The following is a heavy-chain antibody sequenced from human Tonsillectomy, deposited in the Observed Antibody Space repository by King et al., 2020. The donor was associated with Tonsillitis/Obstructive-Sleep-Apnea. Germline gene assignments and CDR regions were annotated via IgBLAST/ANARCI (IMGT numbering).Heavy chain of an antibody. V-gene: IGHV7-4-1*02. Sequence: QLVQSGSELKKPGASVKVSCKASGYTFTNYAINWVRQAPGQGLEWMGWINTNTGNPTYAQGFTGRFVFSLDTSVSTAYLQISSLKAEDTAVYYCAREEGYYDSSGYYYYYYYLDVWGKGTTVTVSS. CDR3: AREEGYYDSSGYYYYYYYLDV. J-gene: IGHJ6*03. CDR2: INTNTGNP. D-gene: IGHD3-22*01. CDR1: GYTFTNYA.